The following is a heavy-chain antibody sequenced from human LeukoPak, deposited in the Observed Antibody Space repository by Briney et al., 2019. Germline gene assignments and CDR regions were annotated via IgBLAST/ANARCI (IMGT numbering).Heavy chain of an antibody. V-gene: IGHV3-11*01. CDR2: ISSSGSTI. J-gene: IGHJ6*02. CDR1: GFTFSDYY. CDR3: ARGFKVRNWNYVYYYYYGMDV. D-gene: IGHD1-7*01. Sequence: NPGGSLRLSCAASGFTFSDYYVSWIRQAPGKGLEWVSYISSSGSTIYYADSVKGRFTISRDNAKNSLYLQMNSLRAEDTAVYYCARGFKVRNWNYVYYYYYGMDVWGQGTTVTVSS.